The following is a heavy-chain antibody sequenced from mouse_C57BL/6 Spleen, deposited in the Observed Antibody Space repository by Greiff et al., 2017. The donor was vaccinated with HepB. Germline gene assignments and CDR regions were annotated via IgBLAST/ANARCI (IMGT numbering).Heavy chain of an antibody. CDR3: ARGNYVVDAMDY. V-gene: IGHV5-17*01. CDR2: ISSGSSTI. J-gene: IGHJ4*01. D-gene: IGHD2-1*01. Sequence: EVQLQESGGGLVKPGGSLKLSCAASGFTFSDYGMHWVRQAPEKGLEWVAYISSGSSTIYYADTVKGRFTISRDNAKNTLFLQMTSLRSEDTAMYYCARGNYVVDAMDYWGQGTSVTVSS. CDR1: GFTFSDYG.